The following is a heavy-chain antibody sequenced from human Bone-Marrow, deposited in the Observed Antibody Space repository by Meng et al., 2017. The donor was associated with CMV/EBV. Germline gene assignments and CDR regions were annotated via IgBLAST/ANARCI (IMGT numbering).Heavy chain of an antibody. V-gene: IGHV3-30*02. Sequence: GGSLRLSCAASGFTFSSYGMHWVRQAPGKGLEWVAFIRYDGSNKYYADSVKGRFTISRDNSKNTLYLQMNSLRAEDTAVYYCAKVAITTVTKKLPYYFDYWGQGTRVTGSS. D-gene: IGHD4-17*01. CDR2: IRYDGSNK. J-gene: IGHJ4*02. CDR1: GFTFSSYG. CDR3: AKVAITTVTKKLPYYFDY.